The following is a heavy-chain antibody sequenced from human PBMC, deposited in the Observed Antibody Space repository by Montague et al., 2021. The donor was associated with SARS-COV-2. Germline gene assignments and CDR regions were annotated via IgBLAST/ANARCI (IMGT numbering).Heavy chain of an antibody. CDR1: GGSVSSGGYY. D-gene: IGHD6-13*01. J-gene: IGHJ4*02. CDR3: ARVSLAAAATRSDY. CDR2: TYYSGST. Sequence: SETLSLTCTVSGGSVSSGGYYWSWIRQPPGKGLEWIGYTYYSGSTNYNPSLKSRVTIPLDTSKNQFSLKLTSVTAADTAVYYCARVSLAAAATRSDYWGQGTLVTVSS. V-gene: IGHV4-61*08.